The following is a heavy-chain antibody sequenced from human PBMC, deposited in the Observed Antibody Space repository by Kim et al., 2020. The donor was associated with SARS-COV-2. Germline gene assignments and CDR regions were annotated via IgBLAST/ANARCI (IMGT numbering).Heavy chain of an antibody. V-gene: IGHV3-33*01. CDR3: ARDDEDIWFGETSFDY. Sequence: GGSLRLSCAASGFTFSSYGMHWVRQAPGKGLEWVAVMWYDGSNKYYADSVKGRFTISRDNSKNTLYLQMNSLRAEDTAVYYCARDDEDIWFGETSFDYWGQGTLVTVSS. J-gene: IGHJ4*02. CDR1: GFTFSSYG. D-gene: IGHD3-10*01. CDR2: MWYDGSNK.